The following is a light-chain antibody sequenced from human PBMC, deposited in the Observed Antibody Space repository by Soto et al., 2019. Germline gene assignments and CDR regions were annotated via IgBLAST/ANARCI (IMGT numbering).Light chain of an antibody. CDR2: GAS. V-gene: IGKV3D-15*01. CDR3: QQSYSTPIT. CDR1: QSVSNN. J-gene: IGKJ5*01. Sequence: ERVLTQSPATLSVSPGERATLSCRASQSVSNNLAWYQQKLGQAPRLLIYGASTRATGIPARFSGSGSGTDFTLTISRLEPEDFATYYCQQSYSTPITFGQGTRLEI.